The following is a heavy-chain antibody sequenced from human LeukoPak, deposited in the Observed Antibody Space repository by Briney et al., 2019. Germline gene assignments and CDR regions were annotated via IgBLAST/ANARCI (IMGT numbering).Heavy chain of an antibody. CDR2: ISGSGGNT. V-gene: IGHV3-23*01. D-gene: IGHD6-19*01. Sequence: GGSLRLSCAASGFTFSSYAMSWVRQAPGKGLEWVSAISGSGGNTYYADSVKGRFTISRDNSKNTLYLQMNSLRAEDTAVYYCAKDPFSYSTGCFDYWGQGNLVTVSS. CDR1: GFTFSSYA. J-gene: IGHJ4*02. CDR3: AKDPFSYSTGCFDY.